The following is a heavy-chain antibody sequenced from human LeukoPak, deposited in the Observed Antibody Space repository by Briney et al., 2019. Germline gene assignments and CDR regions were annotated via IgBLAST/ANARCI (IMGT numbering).Heavy chain of an antibody. CDR1: GYTFISYQ. Sequence: ASVKVSCKASGYTFISYQMHWVRQAPGQGLEWMGIINPTGGSTSHAQKFQGRVTMTRDTSTSTAYMELSSLRSEDTAVYYCARDSSGDYWGQGTLVTVSS. CDR2: INPTGGST. J-gene: IGHJ4*02. V-gene: IGHV1-46*01. CDR3: ARDSSGDY.